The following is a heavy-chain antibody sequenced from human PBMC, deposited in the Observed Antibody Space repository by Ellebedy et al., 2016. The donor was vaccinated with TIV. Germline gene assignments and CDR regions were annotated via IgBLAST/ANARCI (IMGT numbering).Heavy chain of an antibody. Sequence: SETLSLXCAVYGGSFSGYYWSWIRQPPGKGLEWIGYIYYSGSTYYNPSLKSRVTISVDTSKNQFSLKLSSVTAADTAVYYCATRLVRGVIVWGQGTLVTVSS. CDR3: ATRLVRGVIV. J-gene: IGHJ4*02. CDR2: IYYSGST. D-gene: IGHD3-10*01. CDR1: GGSFSGYY. V-gene: IGHV4-34*01.